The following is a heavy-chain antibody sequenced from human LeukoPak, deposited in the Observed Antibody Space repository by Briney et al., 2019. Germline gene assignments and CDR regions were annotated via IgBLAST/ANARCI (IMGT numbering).Heavy chain of an antibody. D-gene: IGHD3-3*01. J-gene: IGHJ6*03. CDR1: GYTFTGYY. V-gene: IGHV1-2*02. CDR2: INPNSGGT. CDR3: ARDRDYDFWSGYYGRYMDA. Sequence: VKVSCKASGYTFTGYYMHWVRQAPGQGLEWMGWINPNSGGTNYAQKFQGRVTMTRDTSISTAYMELSRLRSDDTAVYYCARDRDYDFWSGYYGRYMDAWGKGTTVTVSS.